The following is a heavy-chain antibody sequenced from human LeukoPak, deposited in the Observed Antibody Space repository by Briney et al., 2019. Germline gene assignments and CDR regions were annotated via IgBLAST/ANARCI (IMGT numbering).Heavy chain of an antibody. CDR2: INPNSGGT. Sequence: ASVKVSCKASGGTFSSYAISWVRQAPGQGLEWMGWINPNSGGTNYAQKFQGRVTMTRDTSISTAYMELSRLRSDDTAVYYCARVLSPYELLQASFDYWGQGTLVTVSS. V-gene: IGHV1-2*02. J-gene: IGHJ4*02. CDR1: GGTFSSYA. D-gene: IGHD1-26*01. CDR3: ARVLSPYELLQASFDY.